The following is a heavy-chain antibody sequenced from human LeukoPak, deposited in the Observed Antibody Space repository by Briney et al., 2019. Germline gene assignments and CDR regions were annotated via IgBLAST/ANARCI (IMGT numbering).Heavy chain of an antibody. CDR2: INHSGST. J-gene: IGHJ4*02. CDR1: GGSFSGYY. D-gene: IGHD3-10*01. Sequence: PSETLSLTCAVYGGSFSGYYWSWIRQPPGKGLEWIGEINHSGSTNYNPSLKSRVTISVDTSKNQFSLKLSSVTAADTAVYYCVRGIWQYYGSGSYPLVYWGQRTLVTVSS. V-gene: IGHV4-34*01. CDR3: VRGIWQYYGSGSYPLVY.